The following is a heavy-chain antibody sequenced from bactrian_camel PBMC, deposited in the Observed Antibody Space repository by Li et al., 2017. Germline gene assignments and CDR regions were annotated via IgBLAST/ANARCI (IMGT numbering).Heavy chain of an antibody. D-gene: IGHD1*01. CDR3: AAARFNPFRECLTTLQTPTE. CDR1: GFSYSFSL. CDR2: ISSVGST. V-gene: IGHV3S55*01. J-gene: IGHJ4*01. Sequence: HVQLVESGGGLVQPGGSLTLSCAPSGFSYSFSLMNWYRQAPGKELELISSISSVGSTYYADSVRGRFTVSLDNAKNTLYLQMSSLKPEDTAMYYCAAARFNPFRECLTTLQTPTEWGQGTQVTVS.